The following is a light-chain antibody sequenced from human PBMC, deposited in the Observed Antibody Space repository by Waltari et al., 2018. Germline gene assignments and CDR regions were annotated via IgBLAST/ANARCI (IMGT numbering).Light chain of an antibody. Sequence: SYVLTQPPSVSVAPGEMARITCGGDKLGSCSVHWYQEKPGQAPVLVIRYDSDRPSGIPERFSGSNSANTATLTISRVEAGDEANYYCQVWHAAIDPGVFGTGTEVTV. CDR1: KLGSCS. J-gene: IGLJ1*01. V-gene: IGLV3-21*04. CDR3: QVWHAAIDPGV. CDR2: YDS.